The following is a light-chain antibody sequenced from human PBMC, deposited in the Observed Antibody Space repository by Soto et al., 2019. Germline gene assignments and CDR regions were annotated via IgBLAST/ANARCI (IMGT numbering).Light chain of an antibody. CDR1: QSVSSSY. CDR2: GAS. CDR3: QQRSNWPPIT. V-gene: IGKV3D-20*02. J-gene: IGKJ5*01. Sequence: IVLTQSPGTLSLSPGERATLSCRPLQSVSSSYLAWYQQKPGQAPRLLIYGASSRATGIPARFSGSGSGTDFTLTISSLEPEDFAVYYCQQRSNWPPITFGQGTRLEI.